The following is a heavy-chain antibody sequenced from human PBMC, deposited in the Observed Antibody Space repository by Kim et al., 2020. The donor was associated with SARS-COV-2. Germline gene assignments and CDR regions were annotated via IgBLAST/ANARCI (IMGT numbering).Heavy chain of an antibody. J-gene: IGHJ6*03. D-gene: IGHD3-3*01. CDR3: ARGRDGVVPSPVLGLGPFWKYYSMDV. CDR2: INHGGST. V-gene: IGHV4-34*01. CDR1: GESFSGYY. Sequence: SETLSLTCAVFGESFSGYYWTWVRRPPGKGLEWIGEINHGGSTNYNPSLKSRVTISSDTSKSQFSLRLTSLTAADTAVYYCARGRDGVVPSPVLGLGPFWKYYSMDVWGRGATVAVSS.